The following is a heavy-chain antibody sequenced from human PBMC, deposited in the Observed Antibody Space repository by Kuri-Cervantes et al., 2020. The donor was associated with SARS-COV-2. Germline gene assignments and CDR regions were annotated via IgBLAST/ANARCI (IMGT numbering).Heavy chain of an antibody. J-gene: IGHJ4*02. CDR1: GFLFRASA. CDR2: VRGKANNYAT. V-gene: IGHV3-73*01. CDR3: TTLIDY. Sequence: GGSLRLSCEVSGFLFRASAIHWVRQASGKGLEWVGRVRGKANNYATAYAASVKGRFTISRDDSKNMASRQMNSLKAEDTAVYYCTTLIDYWGQGALVTVSS.